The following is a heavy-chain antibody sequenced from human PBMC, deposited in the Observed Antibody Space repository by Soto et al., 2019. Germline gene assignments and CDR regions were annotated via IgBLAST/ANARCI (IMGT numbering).Heavy chain of an antibody. V-gene: IGHV1-69*01. CDR2: LIPIFGTA. D-gene: IGHD6-13*01. J-gene: IGHJ4*02. CDR1: GGTFSSYA. Sequence: QVQLVQSGAEVQKPGSSVKVSCKASGGTFSSYAISWVRQSPGQWLEWMGGLIPIFGTANYAQKFQGRVTITADESTRTAYMELSSLRAEDTAVYYCARGRARLSSSKYYFDYWGQGTLVTVSS. CDR3: ARGRARLSSSKYYFDY.